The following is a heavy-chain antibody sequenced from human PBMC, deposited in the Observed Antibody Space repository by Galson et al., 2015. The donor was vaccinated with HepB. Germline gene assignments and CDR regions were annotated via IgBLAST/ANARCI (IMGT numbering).Heavy chain of an antibody. V-gene: IGHV4-59*01. J-gene: IGHJ4*02. CDR2: IYYSGSA. CDR1: GGSISSYY. D-gene: IGHD4-17*01. CDR3: ARGGDYAGFFDY. Sequence: SGGSISSYYWSWIRQPPGKGLEWIGYIYYSGSANYNPSLKSRVTISVDTSKNQFSLKLSSVTAADTAVYYCARGGDYAGFFDYWGQGTLVTVSS.